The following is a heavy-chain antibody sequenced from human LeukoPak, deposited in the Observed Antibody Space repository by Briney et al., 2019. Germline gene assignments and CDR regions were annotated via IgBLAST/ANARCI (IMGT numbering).Heavy chain of an antibody. CDR3: ARDHSGYLTYYFDY. CDR2: IYSGGST. CDR1: GFTVSSNY. V-gene: IGHV3-53*01. J-gene: IGHJ4*02. Sequence: GGSLRLSCAASGFTVSSNYMSWVRQAPGKGLEWVSVIYSGGSTYYADSVKGRFTISRDNSKNTLCLQMNSLRAEDTAVYYCARDHSGYLTYYFDYWGQGTLVTVSS. D-gene: IGHD3-22*01.